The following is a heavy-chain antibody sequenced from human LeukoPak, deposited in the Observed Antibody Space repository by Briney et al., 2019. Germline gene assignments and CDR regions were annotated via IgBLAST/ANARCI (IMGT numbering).Heavy chain of an antibody. CDR2: ISSSGSTI. CDR3: AKDQVGATPSDFDY. Sequence: GGSLRLSCAASGFTFSSYEMNWVRQAPGKGLEWVSYISSSGSTIYYADSVKGRFTISRDNAKNSLYLQMNSLRAEDTAVYYCAKDQVGATPSDFDYWGQGTLVTVSS. CDR1: GFTFSSYE. D-gene: IGHD1-26*01. J-gene: IGHJ4*02. V-gene: IGHV3-48*03.